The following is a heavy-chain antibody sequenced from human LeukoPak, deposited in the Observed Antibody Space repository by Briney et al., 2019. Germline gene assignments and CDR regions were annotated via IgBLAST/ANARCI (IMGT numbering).Heavy chain of an antibody. J-gene: IGHJ4*02. CDR2: IKQDGSEK. CDR1: GFTFSSYW. CDR3: AKGPSYSSSWYYFDY. D-gene: IGHD6-13*01. V-gene: IGHV3-7*01. Sequence: GGTLRLSCAASGFTFSSYWMSWVRQAPGKGLEWVANIKQDGSEKYYVDSVKGRFTISRDNAKNSLYLQMNSLRAEDTAVYYCAKGPSYSSSWYYFDYWGQGTLVTVSS.